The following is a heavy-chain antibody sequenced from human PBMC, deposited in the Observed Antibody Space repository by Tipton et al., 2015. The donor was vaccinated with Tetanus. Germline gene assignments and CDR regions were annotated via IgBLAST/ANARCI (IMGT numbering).Heavy chain of an antibody. Sequence: TLSLTCAVSGGSISSGDYSWSWIRQPPGKGLEWIGYIYDSGSTYYNPSLKSRVTISEDRSKNQISLRLRSVTAADTAVYYCARVKGTYNPSGLDVWARGPRSPSP. CDR3: ARVKGTYNPSGLDV. CDR1: GGSISSGDYS. D-gene: IGHD1-1*01. CDR2: IYDSGST. V-gene: IGHV4-30-2*01. J-gene: IGHJ6*02.